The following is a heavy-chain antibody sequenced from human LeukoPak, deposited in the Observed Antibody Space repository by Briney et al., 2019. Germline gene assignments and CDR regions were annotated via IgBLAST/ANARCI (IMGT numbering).Heavy chain of an antibody. CDR3: ARDLYYDSSGYPPEGHFDY. V-gene: IGHV3-21*01. J-gene: IGHJ4*02. CDR2: ISSSSSYI. D-gene: IGHD3-22*01. Sequence: GGSLRLSCAASGFTFSSYSMNWVRQAPGKGLEWVSSISSSSSYIYYADSVKGRFTISRDNAKNSLYLQMNSLRAEDTAVYYCARDLYYDSSGYPPEGHFDYWGQGTLVTVSP. CDR1: GFTFSSYS.